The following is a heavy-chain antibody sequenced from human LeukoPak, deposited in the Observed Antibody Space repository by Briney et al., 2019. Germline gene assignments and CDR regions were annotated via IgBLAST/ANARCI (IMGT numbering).Heavy chain of an antibody. CDR1: GGSISSSSYY. CDR2: IYYSGST. V-gene: IGHV4-39*07. J-gene: IGHJ4*02. Sequence: SETLSLTCIVSGGSISSSSYYWGWIRQPPGKGLEWIGSIYYSGSTNYNPSLKSRVTISVDTSKNQFSLKLSSVTAADTAVYYCARDRGYSDYWGQGTLVTVSS. CDR3: ARDRGYSDY. D-gene: IGHD5-12*01.